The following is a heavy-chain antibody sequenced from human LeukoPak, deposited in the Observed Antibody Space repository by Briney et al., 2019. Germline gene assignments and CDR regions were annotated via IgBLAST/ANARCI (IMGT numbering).Heavy chain of an antibody. D-gene: IGHD1-1*01. CDR3: AGVQCCDVGTTFLFDY. J-gene: IGHJ4*02. CDR2: INPKSGGT. Sequence: ASVKVSCKASGYTFTSYYMHWVRQAPGQGLEWMGWINPKSGGTRYAQKFQGRVTMTSDTSITTAYMELSRLRSDDTAVFYCAGVQCCDVGTTFLFDYWGQGTLVTVSS. V-gene: IGHV1-2*02. CDR1: GYTFTSYY.